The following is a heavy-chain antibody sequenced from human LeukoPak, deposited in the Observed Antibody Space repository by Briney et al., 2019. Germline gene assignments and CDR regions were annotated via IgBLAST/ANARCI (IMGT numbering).Heavy chain of an antibody. CDR2: ISSSSTI. CDR3: ARDAFDI. J-gene: IGHJ3*02. CDR1: GFTVSGNY. Sequence: GGSLRLSCAASGFTVSGNYMSWVRQAPGKGLEWVSYISSSSTIYYADSVKGRFTISRDNAKNSLYLQMNSLRAEDTAVYYCARDAFDIWGQGTMVTVSS. V-gene: IGHV3-69-1*01.